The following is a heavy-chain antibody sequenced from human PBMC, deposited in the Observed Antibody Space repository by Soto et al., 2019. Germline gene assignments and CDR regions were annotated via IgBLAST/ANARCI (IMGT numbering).Heavy chain of an antibody. CDR3: ARGGLGGSGTIDY. CDR1: GGSISSGGYY. CDR2: IYYSGST. J-gene: IGHJ4*02. V-gene: IGHV4-31*03. Sequence: QVQLQESGPGLVKPSQTLSLTCTVSGGSISSGGYYWSWIRQHPGKGLEWIGYIYYSGSTYYNPSLKSRVTLSVATSKNQFSLKLSSVTAADTAVYYCARGGLGGSGTIDYWGQGTLVTVSS. D-gene: IGHD3-10*01.